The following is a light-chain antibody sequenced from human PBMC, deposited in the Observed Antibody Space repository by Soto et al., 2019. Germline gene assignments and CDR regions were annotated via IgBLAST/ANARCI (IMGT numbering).Light chain of an antibody. J-gene: IGKJ2*01. CDR1: QSISTE. V-gene: IGKV3-15*01. CDR3: QQGHNWPLT. CDR2: SAS. Sequence: EIVMTQSPATLSVSPGERATLSCRASQSISTELAWYQQKPGQPPRLLIYSASTRATCVPARFIGSGSGSEFTLTISGLQSEDFAVYYCQQGHNWPLTFGQGTRLEI.